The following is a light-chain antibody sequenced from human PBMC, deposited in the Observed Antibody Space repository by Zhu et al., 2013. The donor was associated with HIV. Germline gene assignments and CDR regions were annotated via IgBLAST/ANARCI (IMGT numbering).Light chain of an antibody. J-gene: IGKJ3*01. CDR3: QQSGGYPLT. Sequence: DIQMTQSPSSLSASVGDRVTITCRASQGIKNDLGWYQQRPGKAPKLLIYGASTLESGVPSRFSGSGSGTDFTLTINSLQPEDFAVYYCQQSGGYPLTFGPGTKLDVK. V-gene: IGKV1-17*01. CDR1: QGIKND. CDR2: GAS.